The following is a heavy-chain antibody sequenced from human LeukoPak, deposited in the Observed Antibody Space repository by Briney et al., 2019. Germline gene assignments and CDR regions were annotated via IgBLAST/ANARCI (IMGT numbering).Heavy chain of an antibody. D-gene: IGHD2-8*01. CDR2: INPNSGDP. CDR1: GYTFTDSY. J-gene: IGHJ6*03. CDR3: ARSARHCNNGVCFTDYYIDL. Sequence: ASVKVSCKTSGYTFTDSYIHWVRQAPGQGLEWMGRINPNSGDPNYPQKFQGRVTMTRDTSFSTAYMEMSSLTSDDTAVYYCARSARHCNNGVCFTDYYIDLWGKGTTVIVSS. V-gene: IGHV1-2*06.